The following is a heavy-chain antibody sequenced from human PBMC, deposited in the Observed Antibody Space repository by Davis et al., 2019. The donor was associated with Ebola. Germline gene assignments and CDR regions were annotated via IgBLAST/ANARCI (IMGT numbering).Heavy chain of an antibody. CDR1: GFTFSSYG. J-gene: IGHJ3*02. D-gene: IGHD2-8*02. CDR2: ISSSSSYI. CDR3: ARGRRLLADAFHI. V-gene: IGHV3-21*05. Sequence: GGSLRLSCAASGFTFSSYGMHWVRQAPGKGLEWVSYISSSSSYIYYADSVKGRFTISRDNAKNSLTLQMNSLGAEDTAVYYCARGRRLLADAFHIWGQGTMVTASS.